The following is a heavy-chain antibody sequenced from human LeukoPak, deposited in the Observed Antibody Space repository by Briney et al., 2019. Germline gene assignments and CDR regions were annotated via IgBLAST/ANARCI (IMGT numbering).Heavy chain of an antibody. D-gene: IGHD3-3*01. CDR3: ATFWSGYSPFDY. CDR1: GFTFSDYY. Sequence: GGSLRLSCAASGFTFSDYYMSWIRQAPGKGLEWVSYISSSGSTMYYADSVKGRFTISRDNAKNSLYLQMNSLRADDTAVYYCATFWSGYSPFDYWGQGTLVTVSS. CDR2: ISSSGSTM. V-gene: IGHV3-11*04. J-gene: IGHJ4*02.